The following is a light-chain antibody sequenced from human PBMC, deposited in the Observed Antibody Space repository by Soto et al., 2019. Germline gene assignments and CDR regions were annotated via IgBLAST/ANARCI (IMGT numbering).Light chain of an antibody. CDR2: GAS. CDR1: QTVSSNY. J-gene: IGKJ5*01. CDR3: QQRNVWPPVT. V-gene: IGKV3D-20*02. Sequence: EIILTQSPDTLSLSPGERATLSCRASQTVSSNYLAWCQQRPGQAPRLLIYGASTRAAGIPARFSGSGSGTDFTLTISSLQAEDVAVYYCQQRNVWPPVTFGQGTRLEIK.